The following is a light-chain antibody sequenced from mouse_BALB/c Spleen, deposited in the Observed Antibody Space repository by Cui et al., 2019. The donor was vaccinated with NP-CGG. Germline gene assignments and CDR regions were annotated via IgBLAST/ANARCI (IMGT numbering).Light chain of an antibody. CDR3: ALWYSNHWV. CDR1: TGAVTTSNY. V-gene: IGLV1*01. J-gene: IGLJ1*01. Sequence: VVTQEAALTTSPGETVTLTCRSSTGAVTTSNYANWVQEKPDHLFTGLIGGTKNRAPGVPARFSGSLIGDKAALTITGAQTEDEAIYFCALWYSNHWVFGGGTKLTVL. CDR2: GTK.